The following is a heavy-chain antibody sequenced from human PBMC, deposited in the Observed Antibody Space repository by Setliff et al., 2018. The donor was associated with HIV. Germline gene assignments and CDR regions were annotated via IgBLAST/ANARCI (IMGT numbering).Heavy chain of an antibody. CDR3: ARHKDSDYVWGSYRPDGFDI. CDR1: GGSISSYY. J-gene: IGHJ3*02. D-gene: IGHD3-16*02. V-gene: IGHV4-59*08. Sequence: SETLSLTCTVSGGSISSYYWSWIRQPPGKGLEWIGYIYYSGSTNYNPSLKSRVTISVDTSKNQFSLKLSSVTAADTALYYCARHKDSDYVWGSYRPDGFDIWGQGTTVTVSS. CDR2: IYYSGST.